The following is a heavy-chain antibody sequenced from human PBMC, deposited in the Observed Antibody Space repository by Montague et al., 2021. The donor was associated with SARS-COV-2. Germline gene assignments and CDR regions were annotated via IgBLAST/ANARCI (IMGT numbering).Heavy chain of an antibody. CDR3: ARADRRSPDTTHLSYDKGMDL. CDR2: LQHKERT. J-gene: IGHJ6*02. Sequence: SETLSLTCTVSGVSIRTRNSAWHTPQLGSLLECICCLQHKERTSYNSSLKSRVTLSVDTSKNQVSLNLSSVTAADTAVYFCARADRRSPDTTHLSYDKGMDLWGQGTTVTVSS. D-gene: IGHD2-15*01. CDR1: GVSIRTRN. V-gene: IGHV4-59*11.